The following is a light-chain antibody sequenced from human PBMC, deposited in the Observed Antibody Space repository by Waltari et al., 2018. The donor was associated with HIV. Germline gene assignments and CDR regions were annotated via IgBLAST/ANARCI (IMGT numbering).Light chain of an antibody. Sequence: QTVVTQEPSFSVSPGGTVTLTCGLNSGSVPTTSFPSWYQQTPGQAPRTLIYSTNIRSSGVPDRFSGSILGNKAALTITGAQADDESDYYCLVHMGHGAWVFGGGTKLTVV. CDR3: LVHMGHGAWV. V-gene: IGLV8-61*01. J-gene: IGLJ3*02. CDR2: STN. CDR1: SGSVPTTSF.